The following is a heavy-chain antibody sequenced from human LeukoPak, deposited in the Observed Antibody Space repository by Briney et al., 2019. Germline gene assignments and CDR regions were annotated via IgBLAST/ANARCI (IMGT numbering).Heavy chain of an antibody. CDR3: ARDPYSRSWSYGMDV. CDR1: GFTFSTYW. J-gene: IGHJ6*02. Sequence: GGSLRLSCTASGFTFSTYWMSWVRQTPEKGLEWVANIKEDGSEEVYVDSVKGRFTISRDNAKSSLYLQMNSLRAEDSAVYYCARDPYSRSWSYGMDVWGQGTTVTVSS. D-gene: IGHD6-13*01. CDR2: IKEDGSEE. V-gene: IGHV3-7*05.